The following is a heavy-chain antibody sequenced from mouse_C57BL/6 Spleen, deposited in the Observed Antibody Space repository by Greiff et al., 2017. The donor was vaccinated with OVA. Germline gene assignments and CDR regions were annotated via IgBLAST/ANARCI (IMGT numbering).Heavy chain of an antibody. D-gene: IGHD2-14*01. V-gene: IGHV1-69*01. CDR1: GYTFTSYW. Sequence: QVQLQQPGAELVMPGASVKLSCKASGYTFTSYWMHWVKQRPGQGLEWIGDIDPSDSYTNYNQKFKGKSTLTVDKSSSTAYMQLSSLTSEDSAVYYCARGGYDGAWFAYWGQGTLVTVSA. CDR2: IDPSDSYT. J-gene: IGHJ3*01. CDR3: ARGGYDGAWFAY.